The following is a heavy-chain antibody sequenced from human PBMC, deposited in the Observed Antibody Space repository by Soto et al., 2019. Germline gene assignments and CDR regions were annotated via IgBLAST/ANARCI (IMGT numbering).Heavy chain of an antibody. CDR2: IYHTEST. CDR1: GDSISSSFG. J-gene: IGHJ4*02. V-gene: IGHV4-4*02. Sequence: PSETLSLTSAVSGDSISSSFGWSWVRQPPGKGLEWIGEIYHTESTVYNPSLKSRVTISVDKSKNQFSLNLDSVTAADTAVYYCARYDFGTFDYWGRGILVTVSS. CDR3: ARYDFGTFDY. D-gene: IGHD4-17*01.